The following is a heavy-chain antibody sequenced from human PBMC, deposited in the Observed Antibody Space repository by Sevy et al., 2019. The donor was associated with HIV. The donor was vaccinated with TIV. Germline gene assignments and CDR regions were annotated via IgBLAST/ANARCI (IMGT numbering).Heavy chain of an antibody. CDR3: ARAGERYSSGWYAHGNYYYGMDV. CDR2: INTNTGNP. J-gene: IGHJ6*02. Sequence: ASVKVSCKASGYTFTSYAMNWVRQAPGHGLEWMGWINTNTGNPTYAQGFTGRFVFSLDTSVSTAYLQISSLKAEDTAVYYCARAGERYSSGWYAHGNYYYGMDVWGQGTTVTVSS. CDR1: GYTFTSYA. D-gene: IGHD6-19*01. V-gene: IGHV7-4-1*02.